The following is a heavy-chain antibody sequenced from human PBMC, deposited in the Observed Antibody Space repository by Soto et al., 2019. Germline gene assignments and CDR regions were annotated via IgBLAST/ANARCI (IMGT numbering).Heavy chain of an antibody. J-gene: IGHJ5*02. CDR1: GDTSTSYY. V-gene: IGHV4-59*01. CDR2: IHNSGTS. Sequence: SETLSLTCTVSGDTSTSYYWGWIRQPPGKGLECIGYIHNSGTSSHNPSLNGRVTISIDMSKRQFSLKLKSVTSADTAVYYCARDYYDSVGYTWFDPWCQGPLVT. CDR3: ARDYYDSVGYTWFDP. D-gene: IGHD3-22*01.